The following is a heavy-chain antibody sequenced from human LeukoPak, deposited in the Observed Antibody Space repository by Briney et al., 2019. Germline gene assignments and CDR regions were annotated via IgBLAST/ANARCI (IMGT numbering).Heavy chain of an antibody. D-gene: IGHD3-3*01. Sequence: PGGSLRLTCAATGYTFSSYAMSCVPQAPGKGLEWVSDISGSGGSTYYADSVKGRFTISRDNSKNTLYLQMNSLRAEDTAVYYCAKDRASRITIFGVVAPYFDYWGQGTLVTVSS. J-gene: IGHJ4*02. CDR3: AKDRASRITIFGVVAPYFDY. CDR2: ISGSGGST. CDR1: GYTFSSYA. V-gene: IGHV3-23*01.